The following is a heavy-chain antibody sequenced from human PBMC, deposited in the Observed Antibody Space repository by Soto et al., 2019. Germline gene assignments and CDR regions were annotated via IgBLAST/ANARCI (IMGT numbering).Heavy chain of an antibody. CDR1: GFTFSMFS. CDR2: ISSNGDST. CDR3: VHPRSTVQIPPT. J-gene: IGHJ5*02. V-gene: IGHV3-64D*06. Sequence: GGSLRLSCSASGFTFSMFSMHWVRQAPGKGLEYVSGISSNGDSTYYADSVKGGFTISRDNSKNTLYLQMSSLRAVDTAVYYCVHPRSTVQIPPTWGQGTLVTVSS. D-gene: IGHD4-17*01.